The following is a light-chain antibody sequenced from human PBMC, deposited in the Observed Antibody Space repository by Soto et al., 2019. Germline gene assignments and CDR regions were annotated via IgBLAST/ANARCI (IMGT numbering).Light chain of an antibody. CDR2: EVS. CDR3: AAWDDSLNGYV. CDR1: SSDVGSYNY. V-gene: IGLV2-14*01. Sequence: QSVLTQPASVSGSPGQSITLSCTGTSSDVGSYNYVSWYQQHPGKAPKLLIYEVSDRPSGVSSRFSGSKSGNTASLTISGLQAEDEADYYCAAWDDSLNGYVFGTGTKVTVL. J-gene: IGLJ1*01.